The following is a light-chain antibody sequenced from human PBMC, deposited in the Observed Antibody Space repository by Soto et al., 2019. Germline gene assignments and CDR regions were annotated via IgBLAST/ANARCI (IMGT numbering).Light chain of an antibody. V-gene: IGLV3-21*02. CDR1: NIGGKS. Sequence: SYQLTQPPSVSVAPGQTSRIACGGNNIGGKSVHWYQQKPGQAPVLVVYDDSDRPSGIPERFSGYNSVNTATLTISRVAAGDEADYYCQVWESGRGVFGTGTKVTVL. CDR3: QVWESGRGV. CDR2: DDS. J-gene: IGLJ1*01.